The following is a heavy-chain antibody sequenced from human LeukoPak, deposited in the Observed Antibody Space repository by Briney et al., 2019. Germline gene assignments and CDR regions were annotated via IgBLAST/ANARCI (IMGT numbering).Heavy chain of an antibody. V-gene: IGHV3-9*01. J-gene: IGHJ6*02. CDR3: AKDIFRGYSSGWYNYYYYGMDV. Sequence: PGGSLRLSCAASGFTFDDYAMHWVRQAPGKGLEWVPGISWNSGSIGYADSVKGRFTISRDNAKNSLYLQMNSLGAEDTALYYCAKDIFRGYSSGWYNYYYYGMDVWGQGTTVTVSS. D-gene: IGHD6-19*01. CDR1: GFTFDDYA. CDR2: ISWNSGSI.